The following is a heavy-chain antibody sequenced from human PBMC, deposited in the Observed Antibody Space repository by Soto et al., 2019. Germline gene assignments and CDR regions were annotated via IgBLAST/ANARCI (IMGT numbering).Heavy chain of an antibody. CDR1: GYSISSINW. CDR2: IYYSGST. J-gene: IGHJ3*01. CDR3: ARDGGGLGMGAFDF. Sequence: SETLSLTCAVSGYSISSINWWGWIRQPPGKGLEWIGYIYYSGSTNYNPSLKSRVTISVDTSKNQFSLKLSSVTAADTAVYYCARDGGGLGMGAFDFWGQGTMVTVSS. V-gene: IGHV4-28*03. D-gene: IGHD3-16*01.